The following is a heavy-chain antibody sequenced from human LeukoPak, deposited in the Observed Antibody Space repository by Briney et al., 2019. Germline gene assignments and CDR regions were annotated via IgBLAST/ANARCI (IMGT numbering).Heavy chain of an antibody. Sequence: SETLSLTCTVSGYSFNSVYYWAWIRQPPGKGLEWVGSIYNSGSTSYNPSLKSRVTLSLDTSKNQFSLRLTSVTAADTAVYYCARNISGLGLYSHHAYDPAGAFEIGGEGATVTVSS. CDR3: ARNISGLGLYSHHAYDPAGAFEI. CDR2: IYNSGST. D-gene: IGHD1-20*01. CDR1: GYSFNSVYY. V-gene: IGHV4-38-2*02. J-gene: IGHJ3*02.